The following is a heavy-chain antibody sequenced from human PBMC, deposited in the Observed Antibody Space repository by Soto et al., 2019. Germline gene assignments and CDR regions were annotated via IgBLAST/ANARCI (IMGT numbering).Heavy chain of an antibody. D-gene: IGHD4-17*01. Sequence: EVRLVESGGDLVQPGGSLKLSCAASGFTFRSFAMSWVRQAPGKGPEWVSGISGNGGRTYYADSVKGLFTISRDNTKSTLYLQMDSLRAEDTAVYYCAKDPNGDYGGGFDFRGQGTMVIVSS. CDR2: ISGNGGRT. V-gene: IGHV3-23*04. CDR3: AKDPNGDYGGGFDF. CDR1: GFTFRSFA. J-gene: IGHJ3*01.